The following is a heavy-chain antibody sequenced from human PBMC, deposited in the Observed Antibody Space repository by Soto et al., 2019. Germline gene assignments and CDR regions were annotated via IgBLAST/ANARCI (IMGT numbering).Heavy chain of an antibody. CDR1: GFTFRSHS. CDR2: ISTSSSFI. V-gene: IGHV3-21*01. Sequence: GSLRLSCEGSGFTFRSHSMNLVRQAPGGGLEWVASISTSSSFIYYGDSVRGRFIISRDNAKNSLDLQMDSLRVEDTAVYYCARENKDVNKSTSISSGFHGMDVWGQGITVTVSS. D-gene: IGHD2-2*01. CDR3: ARENKDVNKSTSISSGFHGMDV. J-gene: IGHJ6*02.